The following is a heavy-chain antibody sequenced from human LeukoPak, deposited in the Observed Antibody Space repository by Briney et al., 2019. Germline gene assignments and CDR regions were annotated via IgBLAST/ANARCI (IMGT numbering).Heavy chain of an antibody. V-gene: IGHV3-21*01. CDR3: ARDSPYYYDSSTTNYFDY. CDR1: GFTFSSYS. CDR2: ISSSSGYI. D-gene: IGHD3-22*01. J-gene: IGHJ4*02. Sequence: PGGSLRLSCAASGFTFSSYSMNWVRQAPGKGLEWVSSISSSSGYIYYADSVKGRFTISRDNAKNSLYLQMNSLRAEDTAVYYCARDSPYYYDSSTTNYFDYWGQGTLVTVSS.